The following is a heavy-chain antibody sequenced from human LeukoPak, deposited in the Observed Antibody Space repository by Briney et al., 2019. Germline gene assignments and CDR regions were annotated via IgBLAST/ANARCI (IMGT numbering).Heavy chain of an antibody. V-gene: IGHV3-30-3*01. Sequence: PGGSLRLSCAASGFTFSPYAMHWVRQAPGKGLEWVAVISYDGSNRYYADSVKGRFTISRDNSKNTLYLQMNSLRTEDTAVYYCARTVKWLSPHFDYWGQGTLVTVSS. CDR3: ARTVKWLSPHFDY. D-gene: IGHD3-22*01. J-gene: IGHJ4*02. CDR2: ISYDGSNR. CDR1: GFTFSPYA.